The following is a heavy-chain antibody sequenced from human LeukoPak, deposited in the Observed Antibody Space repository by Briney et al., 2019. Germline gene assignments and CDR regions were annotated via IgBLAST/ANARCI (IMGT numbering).Heavy chain of an antibody. Sequence: PGGSLRLFCAASGFIFSSYAMIWVRQARGKGLEWVSAISGSGGSTYYADSVKGRFTISRDNSKNTLYLQMNSLRAEDTAVYYCAKGIAAATLGYFDYWGQGTLVTVSS. CDR3: AKGIAAATLGYFDY. D-gene: IGHD6-13*01. CDR2: ISGSGGST. J-gene: IGHJ4*02. V-gene: IGHV3-23*01. CDR1: GFIFSSYA.